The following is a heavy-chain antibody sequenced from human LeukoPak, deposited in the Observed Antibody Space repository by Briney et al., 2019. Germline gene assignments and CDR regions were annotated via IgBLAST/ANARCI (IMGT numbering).Heavy chain of an antibody. CDR2: IYSGGST. Sequence: TGGSLRLSCAASGFTVSYNYMSWVRQAPGKGLEWVSVIYSGGSTYYTDSVKGRFTISRDNSKNTLYLQMNSLRAEDTAVYYCARVPQLLDNWFDPWGQGTLVTVSS. CDR3: ARVPQLLDNWFDP. J-gene: IGHJ5*02. V-gene: IGHV3-53*01. D-gene: IGHD2-2*01. CDR1: GFTVSYNY.